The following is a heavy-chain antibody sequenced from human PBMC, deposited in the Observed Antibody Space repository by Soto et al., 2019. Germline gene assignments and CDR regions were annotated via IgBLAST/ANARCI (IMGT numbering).Heavy chain of an antibody. CDR1: GYTFTSYG. CDR3: ARINWGSEYYYDGMDV. J-gene: IGHJ6*02. D-gene: IGHD7-27*01. CDR2: ISAYNGNT. Sequence: ASVKVSCKASGYTFTSYGISWVRQAPGQGLEWMGWISAYNGNTNYAQKLQGRVTMTTDTSTSTAYMELRSLRSDDTAVYYCARINWGSEYYYDGMDVWGQGTTVTVSS. V-gene: IGHV1-18*01.